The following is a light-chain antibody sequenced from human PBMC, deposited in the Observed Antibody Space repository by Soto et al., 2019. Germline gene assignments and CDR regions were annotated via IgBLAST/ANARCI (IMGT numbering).Light chain of an antibody. CDR3: QLSYSTPPWT. Sequence: DIQMTQSPSSLSASVGDRVTITCRASQSIVTYLNWYLQKPGKAPKLLIYAASNLQSGVASRFSGSGSGTDFPLTISSLQPEDFATYFCQLSYSTPPWTFGQGTKVEIK. J-gene: IGKJ1*01. CDR1: QSIVTY. CDR2: AAS. V-gene: IGKV1-39*01.